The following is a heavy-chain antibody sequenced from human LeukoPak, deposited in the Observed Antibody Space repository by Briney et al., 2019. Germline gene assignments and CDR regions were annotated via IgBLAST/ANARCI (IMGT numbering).Heavy chain of an antibody. J-gene: IGHJ4*02. D-gene: IGHD3-3*01. CDR1: GCAFSTYW. CDR3: TRDFVF. CDR2: INQDGSGK. V-gene: IGHV3-7*01. Sequence: GGSLRLSCAASGCAFSTYWMDWVRQAPGRGLVWVGNINQDGSGKHYVASVRGRFTISRDNAPHSVYLQMNALRVEDTDVYYCTRDFVFWGQGTLVTASS.